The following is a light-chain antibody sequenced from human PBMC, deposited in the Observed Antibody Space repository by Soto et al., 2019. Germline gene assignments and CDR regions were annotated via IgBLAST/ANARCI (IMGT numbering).Light chain of an antibody. CDR2: DAS. J-gene: IGKJ5*01. Sequence: EIVLTQSPATLSLSPGERATLSCRASQSVSSYLAWYQQKPGQAPRLLIYDASNRATGIPARFSGSGSGTDFTLTSRSLEPEDFAVYYCQQRSNWPSITFGQGTRLEIK. CDR3: QQRSNWPSIT. CDR1: QSVSSY. V-gene: IGKV3-11*01.